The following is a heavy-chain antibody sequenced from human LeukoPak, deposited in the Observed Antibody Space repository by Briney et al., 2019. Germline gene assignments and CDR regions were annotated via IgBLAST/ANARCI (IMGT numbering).Heavy chain of an antibody. CDR2: IYYSGST. V-gene: IGHV4-59*01. CDR3: ARSEYDFWSGYQNWFDP. D-gene: IGHD3-3*01. Sequence: PSETLSLTCTVSGGSISSYYWSWIRQPPGKGLEWIGYIYYSGSTNYNPSLKSRVTISVDTSKNQFSLKLSSVTAADTAVYYCARSEYDFWSGYQNWFDPRGQGTLVTVSS. CDR1: GGSISSYY. J-gene: IGHJ5*02.